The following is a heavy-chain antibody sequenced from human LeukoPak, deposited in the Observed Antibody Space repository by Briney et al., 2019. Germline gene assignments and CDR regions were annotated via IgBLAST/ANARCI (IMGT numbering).Heavy chain of an antibody. D-gene: IGHD4-17*01. J-gene: IGHJ4*02. Sequence: GGSLRLSCAASGLTFSSYAMSWVRQAPGKGLEWVSAISGSGGSTYYADSVKGRFTISRDNSKNTLYLQMNSLRAEDTAVYYCAKDLFAVTTATDYWGQGTLVTVSS. V-gene: IGHV3-23*01. CDR3: AKDLFAVTTATDY. CDR2: ISGSGGST. CDR1: GLTFSSYA.